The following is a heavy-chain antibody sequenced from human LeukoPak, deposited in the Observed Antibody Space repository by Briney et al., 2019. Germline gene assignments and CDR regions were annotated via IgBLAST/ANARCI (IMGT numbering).Heavy chain of an antibody. CDR1: GYTFPNYP. CDR2: INPGNGDT. V-gene: IGHV1-3*01. J-gene: IGHJ6*02. D-gene: IGHD2-15*01. Sequence: ASVKVSCKGSGYTFPNYPVHWVRQAPGQRLEWLGWINPGNGDTKYSQNFQGRVTVNSDTPAATAYVELNSLPSEDTAVYYCARERWHCRVNCYSVYYYALDVWGQGTTVTVSS. CDR3: ARERWHCRVNCYSVYYYALDV.